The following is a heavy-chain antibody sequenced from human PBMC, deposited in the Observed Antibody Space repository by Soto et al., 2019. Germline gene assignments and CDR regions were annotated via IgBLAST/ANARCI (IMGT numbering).Heavy chain of an antibody. CDR2: ISSSGGTT. CDR3: AKDGPRGPGDGLDV. D-gene: IGHD3-10*01. Sequence: GGSLRLSCAASGFNFHNFAMTWVRQAPGKGLKWVSSISSSGGTTYYPDSGEGRFTISRDNSKNMLYLQMNNLRADDTAVYYCAKDGPRGPGDGLDVWGQGTTGT. CDR1: GFNFHNFA. V-gene: IGHV3-23*01. J-gene: IGHJ6*02.